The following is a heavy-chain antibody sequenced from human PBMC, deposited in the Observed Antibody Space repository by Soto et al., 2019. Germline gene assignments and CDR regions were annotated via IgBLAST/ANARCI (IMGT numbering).Heavy chain of an antibody. D-gene: IGHD2-2*01. Sequence: ASVKVSCKAYGGTFSSYAISWVRQAPGQGLERIGGIIPIFGTANYAQKFQGRVTITADESTSTAYMELSSLRSEDTAVYYCASLRDCSSTSCQRGPWFDPWGEGTLVTVSS. J-gene: IGHJ5*02. CDR3: ASLRDCSSTSCQRGPWFDP. CDR2: IIPIFGTA. CDR1: GGTFSSYA. V-gene: IGHV1-69*13.